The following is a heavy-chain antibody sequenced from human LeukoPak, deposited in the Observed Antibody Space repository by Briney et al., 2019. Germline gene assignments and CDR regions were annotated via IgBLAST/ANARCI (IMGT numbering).Heavy chain of an antibody. J-gene: IGHJ3*02. CDR3: AGDLDRSSWYHPFAFDI. CDR2: ISSSSSYI. V-gene: IGHV3-21*01. Sequence: GGSLRLSCAASGFTFSSYSMTWVRQAPGKGLEWVSSISSSSSYIYYADSVKGRFTISRDNAKNSLYLQMNSLRAEDTAVYYCAGDLDRSSWYHPFAFDIWGQGTMVTVSP. CDR1: GFTFSSYS. D-gene: IGHD6-13*01.